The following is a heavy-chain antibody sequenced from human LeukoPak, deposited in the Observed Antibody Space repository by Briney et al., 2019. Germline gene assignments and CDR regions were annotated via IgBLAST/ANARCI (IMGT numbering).Heavy chain of an antibody. CDR1: GGSISGYY. CDR3: ARQTHVGAFDI. J-gene: IGHJ3*02. V-gene: IGHV4-59*08. Sequence: SETLSLTCTVSGGSISGYYWSWIRQPPGKGLEWIGYIYYTGSTNYNPSLKSRVTISVDTSKYQFSLKLSSVTAADTAVYYCARQTHVGAFDIWGQGTMVTVSS. CDR2: IYYTGST.